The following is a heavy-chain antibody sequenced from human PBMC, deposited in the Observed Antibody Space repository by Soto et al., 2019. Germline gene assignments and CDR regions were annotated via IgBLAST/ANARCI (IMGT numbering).Heavy chain of an antibody. Sequence: ESGGGVVQPGRSLRLSCAASGFTFSSYGMHWVRQAPGKGLEWVAVIWYDGSNKYYADSVKGRFTISRDNSKNTLYLQMISLRAEDTAVYYCARSTFRVLDYWGQGTLVTVSS. CDR1: GFTFSSYG. J-gene: IGHJ4*02. V-gene: IGHV3-33*01. CDR2: IWYDGSNK. CDR3: ARSTFRVLDY.